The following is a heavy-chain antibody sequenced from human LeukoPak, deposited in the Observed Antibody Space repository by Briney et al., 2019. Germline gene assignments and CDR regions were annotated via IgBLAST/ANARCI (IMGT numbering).Heavy chain of an antibody. CDR2: ISSSSSDI. J-gene: IGHJ6*03. CDR1: GFPFSSYN. CDR3: ARETFYFYHYMDV. V-gene: IGHV3-21*06. Sequence: PGGSLRLSCAASGFPFSSYNMNWVRQAPGKGLEWVSSISSSSSDIDYADSVKGRFTISRDNAKNSLYLQISSLRAEDTAVYYCARETFYFYHYMDVWGKGTTVTVSS.